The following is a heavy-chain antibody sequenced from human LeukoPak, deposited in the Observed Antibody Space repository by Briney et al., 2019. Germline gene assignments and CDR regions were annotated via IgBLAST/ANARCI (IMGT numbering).Heavy chain of an antibody. CDR2: ISSSGSTI. Sequence: GGSLRVSCAASGFTFSDYYMSWIRQAPGKGLEWVSYISSSGSTIYYADSVKGRFTISRDNAKNSLYLQMNSLRAEDTAVYYCARDHDSSVRGFDYWGQGTLVTVSS. V-gene: IGHV3-11*04. CDR3: ARDHDSSVRGFDY. J-gene: IGHJ4*02. D-gene: IGHD3-22*01. CDR1: GFTFSDYY.